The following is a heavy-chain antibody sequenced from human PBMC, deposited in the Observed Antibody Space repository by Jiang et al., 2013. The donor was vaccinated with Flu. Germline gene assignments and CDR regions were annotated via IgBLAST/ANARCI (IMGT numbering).Heavy chain of an antibody. D-gene: IGHD1-14*01. CDR3: ARAEPATDDAFDI. V-gene: IGHV4-39*07. Sequence: GPGLVKPSETLSLTCTVSGGSISSSSYYWGWIRQPPGKGLEWIGSIYYSGSTYYNPSLKSRVTISVDTSKNQFSLKLSSVTAADTAVYYCARAEPATDDAFDIWGQGTMVTVSS. J-gene: IGHJ3*02. CDR2: IYYSGST. CDR1: GGSISSSSYY.